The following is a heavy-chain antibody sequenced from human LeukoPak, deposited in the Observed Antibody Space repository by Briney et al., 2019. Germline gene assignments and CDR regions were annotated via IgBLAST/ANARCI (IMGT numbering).Heavy chain of an antibody. J-gene: IGHJ4*02. Sequence: GSLRLSCAASGFPFNEFGVHWVRQAPGQGLEWVALIWYDGSNKYYADSVKGRFTISRDNSKNTVYLQMNSLRVEDTAIYYCARDRPTGSYYSIDYWGQGTLATVSS. CDR2: IWYDGSNK. CDR3: ARDRPTGSYYSIDY. CDR1: GFPFNEFG. V-gene: IGHV3-33*01. D-gene: IGHD1-26*01.